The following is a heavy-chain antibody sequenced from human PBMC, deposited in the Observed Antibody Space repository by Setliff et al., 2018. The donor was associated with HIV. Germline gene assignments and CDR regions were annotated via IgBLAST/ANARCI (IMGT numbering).Heavy chain of an antibody. CDR3: LRFQESPTRPSVNHFIY. CDR1: DPMSSGSFF. D-gene: IGHD3-10*01. V-gene: IGHV4-61*09. Sequence: KTSETLSLTCPQESLRDPMSSGSFFWTWMRQAAGGRLEWIGHIHNSGSTNYNPSLKSRVTMSADTSESQFSLRLTSVTASDTAVYYCLRFQESPTRPSVNHFIYWGHGILVTVSS. J-gene: IGHJ1*01. CDR2: IHNSGST.